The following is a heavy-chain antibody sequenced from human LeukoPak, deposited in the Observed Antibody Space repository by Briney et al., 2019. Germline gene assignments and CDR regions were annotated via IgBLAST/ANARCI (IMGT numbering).Heavy chain of an antibody. CDR3: ARYGRGSRSFDY. D-gene: IGHD1-1*01. J-gene: IGHJ4*02. CDR1: GGSISSYY. V-gene: IGHV4-59*01. Sequence: SETLSLTRTVSGGSISSYYWSWIRQPPGKGLEWIGYIYYSGSTNYNPSLKSRVTISVDTSKNQFSLKLSSVTAADTAVYYCARYGRGSRSFDYWGQGTLVTVSS. CDR2: IYYSGST.